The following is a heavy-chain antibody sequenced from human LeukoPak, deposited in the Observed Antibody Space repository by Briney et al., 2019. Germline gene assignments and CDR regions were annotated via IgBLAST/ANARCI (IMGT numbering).Heavy chain of an antibody. J-gene: IGHJ5*02. CDR2: ISYDGSNK. CDR3: ARASAAAGTNWFDP. V-gene: IGHV3-30-3*01. CDR1: GFTFSSYA. Sequence: GGSLRLSCAASGFTFSSYAMHWVRQAPGKGLEWVAVISYDGSNKYYADSVKGRFTISRDNSKNTLYLQMNCLRAEDTAVYYCARASAAAGTNWFDPWGQGTLVTVSS. D-gene: IGHD6-13*01.